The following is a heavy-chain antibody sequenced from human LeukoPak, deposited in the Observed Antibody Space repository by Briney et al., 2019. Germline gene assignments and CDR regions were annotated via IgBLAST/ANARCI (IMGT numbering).Heavy chain of an antibody. J-gene: IGHJ4*02. V-gene: IGHV4-59*01. Sequence: SETLSLTCTVSGGSISTFYWSWIRQPPGKGMEWIGFIYYTGSTNYNPSLKSRVTISLDTSKNQFSLRLTSVTAADTAVYYCARGRGWLQSTPFDYWGQGTLVTVSS. CDR2: IYYTGST. D-gene: IGHD5-24*01. CDR3: ARGRGWLQSTPFDY. CDR1: GGSISTFY.